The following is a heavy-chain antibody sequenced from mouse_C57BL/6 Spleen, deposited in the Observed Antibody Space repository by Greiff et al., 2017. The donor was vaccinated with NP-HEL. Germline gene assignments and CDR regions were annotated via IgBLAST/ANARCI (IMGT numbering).Heavy chain of an antibody. J-gene: IGHJ3*01. Sequence: EVQLQQSGAELVKPGASVKLSCTASGFNIKDYYMHWVKQRTEPGLEWIGRIAPEDGDTKYAPKFQGKATITADTSSNTAYLQLSSLTSEDTAVYYCARDYYGSSPFAYWGQGTLVTVSA. D-gene: IGHD1-1*01. CDR2: IAPEDGDT. V-gene: IGHV14-2*01. CDR3: ARDYYGSSPFAY. CDR1: GFNIKDYY.